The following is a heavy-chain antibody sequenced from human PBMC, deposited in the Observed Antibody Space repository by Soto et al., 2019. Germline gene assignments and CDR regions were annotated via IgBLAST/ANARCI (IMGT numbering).Heavy chain of an antibody. CDR1: GGSISSSSYY. J-gene: IGHJ3*02. CDR3: VRLERSKDAFDI. Sequence: QLQLQESGPGLVKPSETLSLTCTVSGGSISSSSYYWGWIRQPPGKGLEWIGTIYYSGSTYYNPSLKSRVTISVDTSKNQFSLKLSSVTDADTAVYYCVRLERSKDAFDIWGQGTMVTVSS. CDR2: IYYSGST. V-gene: IGHV4-39*01.